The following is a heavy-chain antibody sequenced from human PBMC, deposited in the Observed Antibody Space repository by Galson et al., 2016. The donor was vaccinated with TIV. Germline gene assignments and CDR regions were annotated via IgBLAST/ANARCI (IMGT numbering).Heavy chain of an antibody. Sequence: SVKVSCKASGGPFFSSYAISWVRQAPGQGLEWMGRIIPIFGTANYAQKFQGRVTITADESTSTAYMELSRLRSEDTAVYYCARHQGYCSGGSCWLDYWGQGTLVTVSS. CDR2: IIPIFGTA. J-gene: IGHJ4*02. D-gene: IGHD2-15*01. CDR1: GGPFFSSYA. V-gene: IGHV1-69*13. CDR3: ARHQGYCSGGSCWLDY.